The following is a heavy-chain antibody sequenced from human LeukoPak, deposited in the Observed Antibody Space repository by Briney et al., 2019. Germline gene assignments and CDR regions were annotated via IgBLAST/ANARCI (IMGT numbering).Heavy chain of an antibody. V-gene: IGHV1-18*01. D-gene: IGHD3-16*02. CDR3: ARDLPRLGELSSIDH. Sequence: ASVKVSCKASGYTFTSYGISWVRQAPGQGLEWMGWISAYNGNTNYAQKLQGRVTMTTDTSTSTAYMELRSLRSDDTAVYYCARDLPRLGELSSIDHWGQGTLVTVSS. J-gene: IGHJ4*02. CDR1: GYTFTSYG. CDR2: ISAYNGNT.